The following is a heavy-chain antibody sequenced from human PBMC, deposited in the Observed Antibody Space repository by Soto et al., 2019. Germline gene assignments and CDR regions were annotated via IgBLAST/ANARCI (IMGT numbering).Heavy chain of an antibody. CDR2: IYYDGSNK. CDR3: VREKEVRRFLKYLDV. Sequence: QVQLVESGGGVVQPGRSLRLSCAASGFIFSNYGMHWVRQAPGKGLEWVAVIYYDGSNKYYADSVKGRFTISRENSKSTLYLQMNSLRAEDTGVYYCVREKEVRRFLKYLDVWGQGTTVTVSS. D-gene: IGHD3-3*01. J-gene: IGHJ6*02. V-gene: IGHV3-33*01. CDR1: GFIFSNYG.